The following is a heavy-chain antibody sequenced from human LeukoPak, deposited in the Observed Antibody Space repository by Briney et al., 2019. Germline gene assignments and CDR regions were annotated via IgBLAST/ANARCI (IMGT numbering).Heavy chain of an antibody. V-gene: IGHV1-69*13. D-gene: IGHD1-26*01. Sequence: GASVKVSCKASGGTFSSYAISWVRQAPGQGLEWMGGIIPIFGTANYAQKFQGRVTITADESTSTAYMELSSLRSDDTAVYFCARETYNGRYYYFDYWGQGTLVTVSS. J-gene: IGHJ4*02. CDR1: GGTFSSYA. CDR3: ARETYNGRYYYFDY. CDR2: IIPIFGTA.